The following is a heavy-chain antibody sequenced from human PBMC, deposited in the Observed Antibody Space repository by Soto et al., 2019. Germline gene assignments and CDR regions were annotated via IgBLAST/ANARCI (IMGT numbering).Heavy chain of an antibody. J-gene: IGHJ6*03. V-gene: IGHV1-8*01. Sequence: ASVKVSCKASGYTFTSYDINWVRQATGQGLEWMGWMNPNSGNTGYAQKFQGRVTMTRNTSISTAYMELSSLRSEDTAVYYCAVGYCSSTSCSIGMDVWGKGTTVTVSS. CDR2: MNPNSGNT. CDR3: AVGYCSSTSCSIGMDV. CDR1: GYTFTSYD. D-gene: IGHD2-2*03.